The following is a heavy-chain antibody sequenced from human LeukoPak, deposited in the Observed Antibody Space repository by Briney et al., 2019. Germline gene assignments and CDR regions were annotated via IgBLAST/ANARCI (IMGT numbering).Heavy chain of an antibody. CDR3: AKVRVRSGYDWNYFDY. CDR2: ISGSGGST. D-gene: IGHD5-12*01. Sequence: PGGSLRLSCAASGLTFSSYAMSWVRQAPVKGLEWVSAISGSGGSTYYADSVKGRFTISRDNSKNTLYLQMNSLRAEDTAVYYCAKVRVRSGYDWNYFDYWGQGTLVTVSS. V-gene: IGHV3-23*01. J-gene: IGHJ4*02. CDR1: GLTFSSYA.